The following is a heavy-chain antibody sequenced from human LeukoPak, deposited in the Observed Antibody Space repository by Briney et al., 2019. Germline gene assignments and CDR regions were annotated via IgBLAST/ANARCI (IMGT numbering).Heavy chain of an antibody. CDR1: GYTLTGYH. D-gene: IGHD3-22*01. CDR2: INPNSGGT. J-gene: IGHJ3*02. V-gene: IGHV1-2*02. CDR3: AREGVGVRNDAFDI. Sequence: ASVKGSCKASGYTLTGYHLHWVRQAPGQGLEWMGWINPNSGGTNYAQKFQGRVTMTRDTSINTAYMELSRLRSDDTAVYYCAREGVGVRNDAFDIWGQGTTVTVSS.